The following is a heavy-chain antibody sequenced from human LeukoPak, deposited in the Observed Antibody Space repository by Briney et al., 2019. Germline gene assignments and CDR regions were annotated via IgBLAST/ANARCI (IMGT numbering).Heavy chain of an antibody. J-gene: IGHJ4*02. V-gene: IGHV3-53*01. CDR2: IYSGGST. CDR3: ARVVYSYGSDFDY. CDR1: GFTFSSYA. D-gene: IGHD5-18*01. Sequence: PGGSLRLSCAASGFTFSSYAMSWVRQAPGKGLEGVSVIYSGGSTYYADSVKGRFTISRDNSKNTLYLQMNSLRAEDTAVYYCARVVYSYGSDFDYWGQGTLVTVPS.